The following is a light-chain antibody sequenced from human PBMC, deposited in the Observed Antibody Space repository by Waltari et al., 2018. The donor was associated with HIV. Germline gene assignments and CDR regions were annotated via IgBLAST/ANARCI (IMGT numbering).Light chain of an antibody. CDR1: SSNIGHHA. J-gene: IGLJ1*01. CDR2: YDD. V-gene: IGLV1-36*01. CDR3: AAGDDSLNGYV. Sequence: QSVLTQPPSVSEAPRQRVTISCSGSSSNIGHHAVNWYQQVPGKAPKLLIYYDDLLSSGVSDRCAGSKAGTAASLAIRGLQSEDEADYYCAAGDDSLNGYVFGSGTKVTVL.